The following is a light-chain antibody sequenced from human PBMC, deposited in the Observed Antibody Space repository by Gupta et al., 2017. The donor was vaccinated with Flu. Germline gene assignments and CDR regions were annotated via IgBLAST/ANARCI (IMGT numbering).Light chain of an antibody. CDR3: QQRSNWPPMYT. J-gene: IGKJ2*01. CDR2: DAS. Sequence: EIVLTQSPATLSLSPGERATLSCRASQSVSSYLAWYQQKPGQAPRLLIYDASTRATGVPARFSGSGSGTDFTLTITSLEPEDFAVYYCQQRSNWPPMYTFGQGTKLEIE. CDR1: QSVSSY. V-gene: IGKV3-11*01.